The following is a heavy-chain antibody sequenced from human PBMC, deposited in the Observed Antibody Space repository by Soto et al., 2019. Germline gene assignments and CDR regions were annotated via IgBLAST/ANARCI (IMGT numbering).Heavy chain of an antibody. V-gene: IGHV3-33*01. CDR1: GFTFSSYG. J-gene: IGHJ4*02. D-gene: IGHD1-26*01. CDR2: IWYDGSNK. CDR3: ARESYELAGATSFDY. Sequence: PGGSLRLSCAASGFTFSSYGMHWVRQAPGKGLEWVAVIWYDGSNKYYADSVKGRFTISRNNSKNTLYLQMNSLRAEDTAVYYCARESYELAGATSFDYWGQGTLVTVSS.